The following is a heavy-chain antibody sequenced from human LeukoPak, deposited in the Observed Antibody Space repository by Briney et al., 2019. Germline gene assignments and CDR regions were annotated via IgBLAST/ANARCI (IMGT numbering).Heavy chain of an antibody. CDR1: GYTFTSYD. J-gene: IGHJ4*02. D-gene: IGHD3-3*01. CDR2: MNPNSGNT. CDR3: ARTGVNTIFGVVIRRYFDY. Sequence: GASVTVSCTASGYTFTSYDINWVRQATGQGLEWMGWMNPNSGNTGYAQKFQGRVNMTRNTSISTAYMELSSLRSEDTAVYYCARTGVNTIFGVVIRRYFDYWGQGTLVTVSS. V-gene: IGHV1-8*01.